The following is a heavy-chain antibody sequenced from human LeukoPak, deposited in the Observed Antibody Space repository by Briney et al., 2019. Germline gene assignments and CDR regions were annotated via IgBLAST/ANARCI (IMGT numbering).Heavy chain of an antibody. CDR1: GFTFSSYS. J-gene: IGHJ6*02. V-gene: IGHV3-21*01. CDR3: ARGANDLSSSAGSYYYYGMDV. CDR2: LSSSSSYI. Sequence: PGRSLRLSCAASGFTFSSYSMNWVRQAPGKGLQWVSSLSSSSSYIYYADSVKGRFTISRDNAKNSLYLQMNSLRAADTAVYYCARGANDLSSSAGSYYYYGMDVWGQGTTVTVSS. D-gene: IGHD3-10*01.